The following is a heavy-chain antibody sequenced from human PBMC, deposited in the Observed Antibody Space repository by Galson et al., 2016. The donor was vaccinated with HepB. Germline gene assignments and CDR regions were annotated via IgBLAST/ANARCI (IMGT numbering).Heavy chain of an antibody. CDR1: GYTFNTYN. J-gene: IGHJ4*02. D-gene: IGHD1-14*01. Sequence: QSGAEVKQPGESLKVSCKASGYTFNTYNMHWVRQAPGQGLEWVGIIKPSGGNTIYAQKFQDRITMTRDTSTSTVYMELISLRSEDTAVYYCARELDHSFYFDYWGQGTLLTVSS. CDR3: ARELDHSFYFDY. CDR2: IKPSGGNT. V-gene: IGHV1-46*02.